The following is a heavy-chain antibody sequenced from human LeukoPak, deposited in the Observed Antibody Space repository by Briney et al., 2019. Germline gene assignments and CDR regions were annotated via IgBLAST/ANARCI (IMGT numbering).Heavy chain of an antibody. V-gene: IGHV3-21*01. D-gene: IGHD3-3*01. CDR1: GFTFSSYS. Sequence: GGSLRLSCAASGFTFSSYSMNWVRQAPGKGLEWVLSISSSSSYIYYADSVKGRFTISRDNAKNSLYLQMNSLRAEDTAVYYCARFKIFGVVTVFDPWGQGTLVTVSS. J-gene: IGHJ5*02. CDR3: ARFKIFGVVTVFDP. CDR2: ISSSSSYI.